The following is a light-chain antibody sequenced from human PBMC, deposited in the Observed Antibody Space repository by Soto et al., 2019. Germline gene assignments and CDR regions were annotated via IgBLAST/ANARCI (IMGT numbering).Light chain of an antibody. J-gene: IGLJ2*01. Sequence: QSVLTQSPSASGSPGQSVTISCTGTSSDVGGYNFVSWYQQHPDKAPKLMIYEVSKRLSGVPDRFSGSKSGNTASLTVSGLQAEDEADYYCSSYAGNNYLLFGGGTQLTVL. CDR2: EVS. CDR3: SSYAGNNYLL. V-gene: IGLV2-8*01. CDR1: SSDVGGYNF.